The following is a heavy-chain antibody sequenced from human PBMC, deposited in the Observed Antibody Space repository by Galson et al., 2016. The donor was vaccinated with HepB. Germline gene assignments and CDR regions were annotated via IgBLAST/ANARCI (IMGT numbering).Heavy chain of an antibody. D-gene: IGHD3-16*01. Sequence: SLRLSCAASGFTFSRYDIHWVRQATGKGLEWVSVIGTAGDTYYAGSVKGRFTISRENAKNSVYLQMNSLRAGDTAVYYCARGQGGNYYGVDGWGQGTTVTVSS. CDR2: IGTAGDT. CDR3: ARGQGGNYYGVDG. V-gene: IGHV3-13*04. J-gene: IGHJ6*02. CDR1: GFTFSRYD.